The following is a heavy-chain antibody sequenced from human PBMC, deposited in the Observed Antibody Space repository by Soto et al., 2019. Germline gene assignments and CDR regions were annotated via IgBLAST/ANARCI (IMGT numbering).Heavy chain of an antibody. V-gene: IGHV1-69*06. CDR1: GGTFSSYA. D-gene: IGHD3-3*01. CDR3: ARDEGAHTYYDFWSGYSFDY. J-gene: IGHJ4*02. Sequence: QVQLVQSGAEVKKPGSSVKVSCKASGGTFSSYAISWVRQAPGQGLEWLGGIIPIFGTANYAQKFQGRVPITADKSTSTAYMELSSLSSEDTDVYYCARDEGAHTYYDFWSGYSFDYWGQGTLVTVSS. CDR2: IIPIFGTA.